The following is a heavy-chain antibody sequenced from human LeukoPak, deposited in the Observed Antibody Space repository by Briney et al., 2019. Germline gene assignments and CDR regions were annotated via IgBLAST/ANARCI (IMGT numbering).Heavy chain of an antibody. J-gene: IGHJ4*02. D-gene: IGHD1-26*01. CDR3: ARIEYSGPLDY. V-gene: IGHV4-39*07. CDR1: GGSISSSNHY. Sequence: SETLSLTCTVSGGSISSSNHYWGWIRQPPGKGLECIGSIYYSGRTYYNPSLKSRVTISLDTSKNQFSLKLSSVTAADTAVYYCARIEYSGPLDYWGQGTLVTVSS. CDR2: IYYSGRT.